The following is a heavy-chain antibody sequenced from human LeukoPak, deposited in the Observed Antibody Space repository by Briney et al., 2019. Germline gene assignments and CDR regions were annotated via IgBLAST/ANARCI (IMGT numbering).Heavy chain of an antibody. V-gene: IGHV4-30-2*01. CDR1: GGSISSGGYS. D-gene: IGHD1-26*01. Sequence: SQTLSLTCAASGGSISSGGYSWSWIRQPPGKGLEWIVYIYHSGSTYYNPSLKSRVTISVDSSKNQFSLKLSSVTAADTAVYYCARVAESWEFDYWGQGTLVTVSS. CDR2: IYHSGST. J-gene: IGHJ4*02. CDR3: ARVAESWEFDY.